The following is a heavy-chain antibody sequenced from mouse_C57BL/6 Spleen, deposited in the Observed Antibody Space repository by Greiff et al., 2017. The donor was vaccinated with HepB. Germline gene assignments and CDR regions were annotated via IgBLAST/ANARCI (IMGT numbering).Heavy chain of an antibody. D-gene: IGHD1-1*02. CDR2: INPYNGGT. V-gene: IGHV1-19*01. CDR3: ASRGGSMEDY. J-gene: IGHJ2*01. Sequence: EVQLQQSGPVLVKPGASVKMSCKASGYTFTDYYMNWVKQSHGKSLEWIGVINPYNGGTSYNQKFKGKATLTVDKSSSTAYMELNSLTSEDSAVYYCASRGGSMEDYWGQGTTLTVSS. CDR1: GYTFTDYY.